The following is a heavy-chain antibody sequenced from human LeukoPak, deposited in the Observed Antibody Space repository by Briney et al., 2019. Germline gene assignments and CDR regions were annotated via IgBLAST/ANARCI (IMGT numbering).Heavy chain of an antibody. D-gene: IGHD2-2*01. CDR2: IWYDGSNK. CDR3: ANHGVVVVPAAMFFDY. Sequence: PGRSLRLSCAASGFTFSSYGMHWVRQAPGKGLEWVAVIWYDGSNKYYADSVKGRFTISRDNSKNTLYLQMNSLRAEDTAVYYCANHGVVVVPAAMFFDYWGQGTLVTVSS. V-gene: IGHV3-33*06. J-gene: IGHJ4*02. CDR1: GFTFSSYG.